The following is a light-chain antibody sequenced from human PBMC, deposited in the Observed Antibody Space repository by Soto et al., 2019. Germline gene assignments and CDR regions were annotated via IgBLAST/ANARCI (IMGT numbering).Light chain of an antibody. CDR2: ESS. CDR1: QNINIY. CDR3: QQTSTAPFT. Sequence: DIELTQSPSSLSASVGDRVTIACRSSQNINIYLNWYQQKPGNAPKLLIFESSSLQSGVPSRFSGSGSRRDFTLTISSLQREDFATYFCQQTSTAPFTVGPGTKVDIK. V-gene: IGKV1-39*01. J-gene: IGKJ3*01.